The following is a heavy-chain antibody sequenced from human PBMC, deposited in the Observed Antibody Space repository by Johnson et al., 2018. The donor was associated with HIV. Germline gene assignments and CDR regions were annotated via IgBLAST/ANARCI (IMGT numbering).Heavy chain of an antibody. CDR1: GFTVSSNY. CDR2: ISYDGSNE. J-gene: IGHJ3*02. D-gene: IGHD4-11*01. Sequence: QVQLVESGGGLIQPGGSLRLSCAASGFTVSSNYMSWVRQAPGKGLEWEAVISYDGSNEYYADSVKGRFSISRDNSKNTLSLQMNSLRTEDTAVFYCARNHPQSSDAFDIWGQGTMVTVSS. V-gene: IGHV3-30*03. CDR3: ARNHPQSSDAFDI.